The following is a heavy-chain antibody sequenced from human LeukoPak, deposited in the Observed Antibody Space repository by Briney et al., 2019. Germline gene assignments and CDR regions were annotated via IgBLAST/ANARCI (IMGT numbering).Heavy chain of an antibody. Sequence: PGGSLRLSCAASGFTFDDYAMHWVRQAPGKGLEWVSLISGDGGSTYYADSVKGRFTISRDNSKNSLYLQMNSLRTEDTALYYCAKDTVGGDYDSSGYYDWGQGTLVTVSS. CDR1: GFTFDDYA. J-gene: IGHJ4*02. CDR3: AKDTVGGDYDSSGYYD. V-gene: IGHV3-43*02. D-gene: IGHD3-22*01. CDR2: ISGDGGST.